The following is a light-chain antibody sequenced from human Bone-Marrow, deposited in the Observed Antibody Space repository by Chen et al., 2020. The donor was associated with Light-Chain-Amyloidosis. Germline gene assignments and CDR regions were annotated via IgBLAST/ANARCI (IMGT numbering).Light chain of an antibody. CDR3: SSYTITNTLV. Sequence: QSPLTQPASVSGSPGQSITISCTGTSSDVGGDNHVSWYQQHPDKAPKLLSYEVTNRPSWVPDRFSGSKSDNTSSLTISGLQTEDEADYFCSSYTITNTLVFGSGTRVTVL. J-gene: IGLJ1*01. V-gene: IGLV2-14*01. CDR1: SSDVGGDNH. CDR2: EVT.